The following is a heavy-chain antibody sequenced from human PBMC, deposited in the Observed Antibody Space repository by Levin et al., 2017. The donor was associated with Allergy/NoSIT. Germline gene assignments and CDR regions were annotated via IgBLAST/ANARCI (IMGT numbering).Heavy chain of an antibody. CDR1: GFPFSRYW. D-gene: IGHD3-22*01. J-gene: IGHJ4*02. V-gene: IGHV3-74*03. Sequence: LSLTCAASGFPFSRYWMHWVRQAPGKGLVWVSLINSDESSITYADSVKDRFTISRDNAKNTMYLQMNSLRAEDTAVYYCSGSGDTSGFDFWGQGTLVTVSS. CDR3: SGSGDTSGFDF. CDR2: INSDESSI.